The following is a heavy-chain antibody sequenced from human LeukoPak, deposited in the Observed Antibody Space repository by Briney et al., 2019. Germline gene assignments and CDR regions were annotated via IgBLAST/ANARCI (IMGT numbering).Heavy chain of an antibody. J-gene: IGHJ1*01. CDR1: GYTFTGYY. D-gene: IGHD3-22*01. Sequence: GASVKVSCKASGYTFTGYYMHWVRQAPGQGLEWMGWINPNSGGTNYAQKFQGRVTMTRDTSISTAYMELSRLRSDDTAVYYCARGEGVLITMIVEEYFQHWGQGTLVTVSS. CDR2: INPNSGGT. V-gene: IGHV1-2*02. CDR3: ARGEGVLITMIVEEYFQH.